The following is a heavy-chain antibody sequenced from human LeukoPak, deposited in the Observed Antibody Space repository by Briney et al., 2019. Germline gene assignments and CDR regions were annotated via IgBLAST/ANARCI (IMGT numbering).Heavy chain of an antibody. CDR1: GYTFTSYG. D-gene: IGHD6-19*01. V-gene: IGHV1-2*04. J-gene: IGHJ4*02. CDR3: ARAAPPAGSSPCEFDY. CDR2: INPNSGGT. Sequence: ASVKVSCKASGYTFTSYGISWVRQAPGQGLEWMGWINPNSGGTNYAQKFQGWVTMTRDTSISTAYMELSRLRSDDTAVYYCARAAPPAGSSPCEFDYWGQGTLVTVSS.